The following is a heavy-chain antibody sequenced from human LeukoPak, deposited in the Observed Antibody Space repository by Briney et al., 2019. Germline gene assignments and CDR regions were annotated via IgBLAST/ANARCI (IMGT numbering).Heavy chain of an antibody. Sequence: SETLSLTCSVSGYSISSGYYWGWIRQPPGKGLEWIGTIYYSGTTYYNPSLTSRVTISVATSKNQFSLKLSSVTAADTAVYYCARHFYNWYFDLWGRGTLVTVSS. D-gene: IGHD2/OR15-2a*01. V-gene: IGHV4-38-2*01. CDR3: ARHFYNWYFDL. CDR1: GYSISSGYY. J-gene: IGHJ2*01. CDR2: IYYSGTT.